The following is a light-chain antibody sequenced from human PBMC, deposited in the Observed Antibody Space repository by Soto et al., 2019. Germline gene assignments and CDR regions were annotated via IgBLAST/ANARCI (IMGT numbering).Light chain of an antibody. CDR1: QTISSW. Sequence: DIQMTQSPSTLSGSVGYRVTITCRASQTISSWLAWYHQKPGKAPKLLIYKASTLKSGVPARFSGSGSGADFTLPIISLQSEDFAVDYCKEYDNWPWTRGQGTKVDI. J-gene: IGKJ1*01. V-gene: IGKV1-5*03. CDR3: KEYDNWPWT. CDR2: KAS.